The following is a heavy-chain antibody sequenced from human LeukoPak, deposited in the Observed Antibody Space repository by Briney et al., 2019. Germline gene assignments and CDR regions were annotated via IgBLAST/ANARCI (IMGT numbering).Heavy chain of an antibody. CDR2: INPSGGST. Sequence: ASVKVSCKACGYTFTSYYMHWVRQAPGQGLEWMGIINPSGGSTSYAQKFQGRVTMTRDMSTSTVYMELSSLRSEDTAVYYCARGGSPAAIPWSWFDPWGQGTLVTVSS. D-gene: IGHD2-2*02. CDR3: ARGGSPAAIPWSWFDP. CDR1: GYTFTSYY. J-gene: IGHJ5*02. V-gene: IGHV1-46*01.